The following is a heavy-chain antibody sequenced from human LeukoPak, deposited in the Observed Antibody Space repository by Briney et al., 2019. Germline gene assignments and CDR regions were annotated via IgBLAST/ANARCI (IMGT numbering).Heavy chain of an antibody. Sequence: GGSLRLSCAASGFTFSSYWMHWVRQAPGKGLVWVSRINSDGSSTYYADSVKGRFTISRDNSKNTLYLQMNSLRAEDTAIYYCARAGELRYMDVWGKGTAVTVSS. CDR2: INSDGSST. D-gene: IGHD3-16*01. CDR3: ARAGELRYMDV. CDR1: GFTFSSYW. J-gene: IGHJ6*03. V-gene: IGHV3-74*01.